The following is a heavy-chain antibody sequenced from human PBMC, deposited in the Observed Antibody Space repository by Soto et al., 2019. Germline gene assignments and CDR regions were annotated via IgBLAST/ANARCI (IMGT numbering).Heavy chain of an antibody. CDR1: GGSFSGYY. Sequence: SETLSLTCAAYGGSFSGYYWSWIRQPPEKGLEWIGEINHSGSTNYNPSLKSRVTISVDTSKNQFSLKLSSVTAADTAVYYCARGHCSGGSCYSPFDYWGKGTLVTVSS. V-gene: IGHV4-34*01. J-gene: IGHJ4*02. CDR2: INHSGST. CDR3: ARGHCSGGSCYSPFDY. D-gene: IGHD2-15*01.